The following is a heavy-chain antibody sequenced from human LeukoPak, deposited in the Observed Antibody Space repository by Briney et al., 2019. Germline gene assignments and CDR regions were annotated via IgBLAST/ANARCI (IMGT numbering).Heavy chain of an antibody. CDR3: ARGITDLGGSSWYRYYYYGMDV. J-gene: IGHJ6*02. D-gene: IGHD6-13*01. CDR2: INHSGST. CDR1: GGSFSGYY. V-gene: IGHV4-34*01. Sequence: SETLSLTCAVFGGSFSGYYWSWIRQPPGKGLEWIGEINHSGSTNYKPSLKSRVTISVDTSKNQFSLKLSSVTAADTAVYYCARGITDLGGSSWYRYYYYGMDVWGQGTTVTVSS.